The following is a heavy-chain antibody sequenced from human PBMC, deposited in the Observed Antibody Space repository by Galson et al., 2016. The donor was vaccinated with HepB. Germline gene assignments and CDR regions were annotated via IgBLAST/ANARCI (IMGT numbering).Heavy chain of an antibody. V-gene: IGHV3-9*01. Sequence: SLRLSCAASGFTFDDYAMHWVRQAPGKGLEWVSGISWNSGSIGYADSVKGRFTISRDNAKNSLYLQMNSLRAEDTALYYCAKDSGPLNGYSYIYYYYYGMDGWGKGITVTVSS. CDR2: ISWNSGSI. CDR3: AKDSGPLNGYSYIYYYYYGMDG. D-gene: IGHD5-18*01. J-gene: IGHJ6*04. CDR1: GFTFDDYA.